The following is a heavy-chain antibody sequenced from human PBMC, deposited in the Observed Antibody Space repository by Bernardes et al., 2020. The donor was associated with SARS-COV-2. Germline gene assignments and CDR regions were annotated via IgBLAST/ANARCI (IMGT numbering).Heavy chain of an antibody. CDR2: FDPEDGET. CDR1: GYTLTELS. J-gene: IGHJ5*02. V-gene: IGHV1-24*01. CDR3: ATGAIVGATNWFDP. D-gene: IGHD1-26*01. Sequence: ASVKVSCKVSGYTLTELSMHWVRQAPGKGLEWMGGFDPEDGETINAQKFQGRVTMTEDTSTDTAYMELSSLRSEDTAVYYCATGAIVGATNWFDPWGQGTLVTVSS.